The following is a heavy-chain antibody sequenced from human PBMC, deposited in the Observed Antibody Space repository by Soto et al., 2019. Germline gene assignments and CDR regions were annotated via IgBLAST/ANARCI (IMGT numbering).Heavy chain of an antibody. J-gene: IGHJ4*02. V-gene: IGHV4-59*01. D-gene: IGHD6-13*01. Sequence: SETLSLTCTVSGGSISSYYWSWIRQPPGKGLEWIGYIYYSGSTNYNPSLKSRVTISVDTSKNQFSLKLSSVTAADTAVYYCARGTGYSTPTPALLDYWGQGTLVTVSS. CDR3: ARGTGYSTPTPALLDY. CDR1: GGSISSYY. CDR2: IYYSGST.